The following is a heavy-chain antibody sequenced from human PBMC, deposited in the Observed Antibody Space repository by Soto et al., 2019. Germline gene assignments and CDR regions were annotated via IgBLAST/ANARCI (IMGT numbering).Heavy chain of an antibody. V-gene: IGHV1-69*13. D-gene: IGHD3-3*01. J-gene: IGHJ6*02. CDR2: IIPIFGTA. CDR1: GGTFSSYA. Sequence: SVKVSCKASGGTFSSYAISWVRQAPGQGLEWMGGIIPIFGTANYAQKFQGRVTITADESTSTAYMELSSLRSEDTAVYYCARIKDRDDFWSGGPLPAYYYYGMDVWGQGTTVTVSS. CDR3: ARIKDRDDFWSGGPLPAYYYYGMDV.